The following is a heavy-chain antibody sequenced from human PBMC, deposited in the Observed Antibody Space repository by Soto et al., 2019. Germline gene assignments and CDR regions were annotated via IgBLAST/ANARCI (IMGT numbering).Heavy chain of an antibody. J-gene: IGHJ6*02. V-gene: IGHV3-23*01. D-gene: IGHD3-10*01. Sequence: GGSLRLSCAASGFTFSSYAMSWVRQAPGKGLEWVSAISGSGGSTYYADSVKGRFTISRDNSKKTLYLQMNSLRAEDTAVYYCAKDSGDYYGSGSYLPAKYYYYYYGMDVWGQGTTVTVFS. CDR3: AKDSGDYYGSGSYLPAKYYYYYYGMDV. CDR2: ISGSGGST. CDR1: GFTFSSYA.